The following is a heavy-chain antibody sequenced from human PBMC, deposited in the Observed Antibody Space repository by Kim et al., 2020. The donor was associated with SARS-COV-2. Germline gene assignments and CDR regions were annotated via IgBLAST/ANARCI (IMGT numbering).Heavy chain of an antibody. D-gene: IGHD1-26*01. Sequence: VKGRFTISRDDSKSIAYLQMNSLKTEDTAVYYCTTAGEVPYYYYYYGMDVWGQGTTVTVSS. V-gene: IGHV3-49*02. CDR3: TTAGEVPYYYYYYGMDV. J-gene: IGHJ6*02.